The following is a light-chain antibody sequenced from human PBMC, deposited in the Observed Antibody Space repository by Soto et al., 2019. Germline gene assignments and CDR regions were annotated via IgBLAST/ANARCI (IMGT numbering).Light chain of an antibody. CDR1: QSVSSN. CDR3: QQYNNWPPIT. CDR2: GAS. V-gene: IGKV3-15*01. Sequence: EIVMTQSPATLSVSPGERATLSCRASQSVSSNLAWYQQKPGQAPRLLIYGASTRASGTSARFSGSGSGTEFTLTISSLQSEDFAVYYCQQYNNWPPITFGQGTRLEIK. J-gene: IGKJ5*01.